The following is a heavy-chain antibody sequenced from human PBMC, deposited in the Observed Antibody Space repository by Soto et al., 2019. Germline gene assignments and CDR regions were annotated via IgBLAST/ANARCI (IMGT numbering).Heavy chain of an antibody. CDR2: INPGGGTT. CDR3: ARGRLDNNWFDP. CDR1: GGTFSSYA. D-gene: IGHD1-1*01. J-gene: IGHJ5*02. V-gene: IGHV1-46*03. Sequence: ASVKVSCKASGGTFSSYAISWVRQAPGQGLEWMGIINPGGGTTTYAQNFQGRVTMTRDTSTSTVYMEMSSLRSEDTAMYYCARGRLDNNWFDPWG.